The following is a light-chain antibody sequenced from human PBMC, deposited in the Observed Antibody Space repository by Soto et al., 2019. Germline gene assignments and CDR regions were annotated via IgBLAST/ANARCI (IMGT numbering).Light chain of an antibody. J-gene: IGKJ1*01. CDR3: QQYNNWPPWT. V-gene: IGKV3-15*01. CDR2: GAS. CDR1: QSVSSN. Sequence: IVMPQYPSTLSVSPGERSTLCCMSSQSVSSNLAWYQQKPGQAPRLLIYGASTRATGIPARFSGSGSGTEFTLTISSLQSEDFAVYYCQQYNNWPPWTFGQGSKVDIK.